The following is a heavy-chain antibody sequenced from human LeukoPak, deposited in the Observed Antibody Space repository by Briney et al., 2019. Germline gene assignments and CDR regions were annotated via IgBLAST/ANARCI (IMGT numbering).Heavy chain of an antibody. J-gene: IGHJ4*02. D-gene: IGHD3-10*01. Sequence: SETLSLTCTVSGGSISSGSYYWSWIRQPAGKGLEWIGRIYTSGSTNYNPSLKSRVTISVDTSKNQFSLKLSSVTAADTAVYYCARGGVWFGELRGYYWGQGTLVTVSS. CDR3: ARGGVWFGELRGYY. V-gene: IGHV4-61*02. CDR1: GGSISSGSYY. CDR2: IYTSGST.